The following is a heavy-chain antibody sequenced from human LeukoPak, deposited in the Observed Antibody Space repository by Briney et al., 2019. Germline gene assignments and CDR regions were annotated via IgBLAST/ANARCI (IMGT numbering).Heavy chain of an antibody. V-gene: IGHV3-9*01. Sequence: GRSLRLSCAASGFTFDDHAMHWVRQAPGKGLEWVSGISWNSGSIGYADSVKGRFTISRDNAKNSLYLQMNSLRAEDTALYYCAKDKAEVGYSQFDYWGQGTLVTVSS. CDR1: GFTFDDHA. CDR3: AKDKAEVGYSQFDY. J-gene: IGHJ4*02. CDR2: ISWNSGSI. D-gene: IGHD3-22*01.